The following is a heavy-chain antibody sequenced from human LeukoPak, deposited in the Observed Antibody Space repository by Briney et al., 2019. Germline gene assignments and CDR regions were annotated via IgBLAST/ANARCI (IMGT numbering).Heavy chain of an antibody. CDR3: AFLDIVVVPAAFNDY. J-gene: IGHJ4*02. D-gene: IGHD2-2*03. Sequence: PAETLSHTCTVSGGSISSSSYYWGWIRQPPGKGQEWIGSIYYSGSTYYNPSLKSRVTISVDTSKNQFSLKLSSVTAADTAVYYCAFLDIVVVPAAFNDYWGQGTLVTVSS. CDR1: GGSISSSSYY. V-gene: IGHV4-39*01. CDR2: IYYSGST.